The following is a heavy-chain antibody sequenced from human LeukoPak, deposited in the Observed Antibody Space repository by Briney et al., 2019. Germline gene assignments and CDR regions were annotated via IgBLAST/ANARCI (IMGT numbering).Heavy chain of an antibody. CDR3: ARLLEDTAMVI. CDR2: IYPGDSDT. V-gene: IGHV5-51*01. CDR1: GYSFTSYW. Sequence: GESLKISCKSSGYSFTSYWIGWVRQMPGKGLEWMGIIYPGDSDTRYSPSFQGQVTISADKSISTAYLQCSSLKASDTAMYYCARLLEDTAMVIWGQGTLVTVSS. D-gene: IGHD5-18*01. J-gene: IGHJ4*02.